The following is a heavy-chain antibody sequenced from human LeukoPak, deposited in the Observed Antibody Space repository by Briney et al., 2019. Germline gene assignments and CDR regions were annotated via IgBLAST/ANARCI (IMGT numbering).Heavy chain of an antibody. D-gene: IGHD2-2*01. V-gene: IGHV1-18*01. Sequence: ASVKVSCKASGYTFTSYGIIWVRQAPGQGLEWMGWISAYNGNTNYAQKLQGRVTMTTDTSTSTAYMELRSLRSDDTAVYYCARECRSTSCYWGFDYMDVWGKGTTVTVSS. CDR2: ISAYNGNT. J-gene: IGHJ6*03. CDR3: ARECRSTSCYWGFDYMDV. CDR1: GYTFTSYG.